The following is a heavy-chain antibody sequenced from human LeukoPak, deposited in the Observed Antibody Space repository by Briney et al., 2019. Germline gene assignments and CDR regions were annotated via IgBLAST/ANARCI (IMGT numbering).Heavy chain of an antibody. D-gene: IGHD4-17*01. CDR3: AREIDDYGDYYIDY. CDR2: INPNSGGT. J-gene: IGHJ4*02. CDR1: GYTFTGYY. Sequence: RASVKVSCKASGYTFTGYYMHWVRQALGQGLEWMGWINPNSGGTNYAQKFQGRVTMTRDTSISTAYMELSRLRSDDTAVYYCAREIDDYGDYYIDYWDQGTLVTVSS. V-gene: IGHV1-2*02.